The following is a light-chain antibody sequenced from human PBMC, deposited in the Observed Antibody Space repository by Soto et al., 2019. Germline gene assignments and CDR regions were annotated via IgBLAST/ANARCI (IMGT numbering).Light chain of an antibody. CDR2: DVS. CDR1: SSDVGGYNY. V-gene: IGLV2-14*01. CDR3: SSYTSSSTLDVV. Sequence: QSVLTQPASVSGSPGQSITSSCTGTSSDVGGYNYVSWYQQHPGKAPKLMIYDVSNRPSGVSNRFSGSKSGNTASLTISGLQAEDEADYYCSSYTSSSTLDVVFGGGTKVPVL. J-gene: IGLJ2*01.